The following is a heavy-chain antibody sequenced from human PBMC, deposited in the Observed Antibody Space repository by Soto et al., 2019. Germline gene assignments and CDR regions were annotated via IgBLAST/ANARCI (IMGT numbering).Heavy chain of an antibody. Sequence: ASVKVSCKASGYTFTSYDINWVRQATGQGLEWMGWMNPNSGNTGYAQKFQGRVTMTRNTSISTAYMELSSLRSEDTAVYYCAVEPKGYDILTGYGDYWGQGTLVTVPQ. CDR2: MNPNSGNT. D-gene: IGHD3-9*01. J-gene: IGHJ4*02. CDR1: GYTFTSYD. CDR3: AVEPKGYDILTGYGDY. V-gene: IGHV1-8*01.